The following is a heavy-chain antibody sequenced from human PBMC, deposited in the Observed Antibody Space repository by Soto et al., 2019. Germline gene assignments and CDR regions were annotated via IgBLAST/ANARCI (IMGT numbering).Heavy chain of an antibody. J-gene: IGHJ4*02. CDR1: GYTFIDYD. V-gene: IGHV1-8*01. CDR3: AKGPRNWGVDH. CDR2: MNPNNGNT. D-gene: IGHD7-27*01. Sequence: QVQLVQSGAEVKKPGASVKVSCKASGYTFIDYDINWFRQATGQGLEWMGWMNPNNGNTGYAQNFQGRVTMTRSNSISTAYMELSTLRSEDTAVYYCAKGPRNWGVDHWGQGTLVIVSS.